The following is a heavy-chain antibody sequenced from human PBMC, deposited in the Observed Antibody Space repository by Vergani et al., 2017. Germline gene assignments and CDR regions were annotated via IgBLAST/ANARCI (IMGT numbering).Heavy chain of an antibody. CDR1: GGPISSGGYY. CDR2: IYYSGST. D-gene: IGHD6-13*01. V-gene: IGHV4-31*03. CDR3: ARGTGIAADGINY. J-gene: IGHJ4*02. Sequence: QVHLQESGPGLVKPSQTLSLPCTVPGGPISSGGYYWSWIRQHPGKGLEWIGYIYYSGSTYYNPSLKSRVTISVDTSKNQFSLKLSSVTAADTAVYYCARGTGIAADGINYWGQGTLVTVSS.